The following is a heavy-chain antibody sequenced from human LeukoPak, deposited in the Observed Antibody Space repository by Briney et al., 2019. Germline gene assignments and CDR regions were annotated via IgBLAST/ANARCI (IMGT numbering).Heavy chain of an antibody. D-gene: IGHD6-25*01. Sequence: SETLSFTCTVSGGSISSYYWSWIRQPPGKGLEWIGYIYYSGSTNYNPSLKSRVTISVDTSKNQFSLKLSSVTAADTAVYYCASQQRGTFDIWGQGTMVTVSS. CDR3: ASQQRGTFDI. V-gene: IGHV4-59*08. CDR2: IYYSGST. J-gene: IGHJ3*02. CDR1: GGSISSYY.